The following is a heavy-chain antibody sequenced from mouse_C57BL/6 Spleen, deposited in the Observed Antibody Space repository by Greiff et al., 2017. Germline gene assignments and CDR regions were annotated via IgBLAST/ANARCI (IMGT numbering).Heavy chain of an antibody. V-gene: IGHV1-61*01. Sequence: QVQLKQPGAELVRPGSSVKLSCKASGYTFTSYWMDWVKQRPGQGLEWIGNIYPSDSETHYNQKFKDKATLTVDKSSSTAYMQLSSLTSEDSAVYYCARWEDYDYYFDYWGQGTTLTVSS. J-gene: IGHJ2*01. CDR3: ARWEDYDYYFDY. CDR2: IYPSDSET. CDR1: GYTFTSYW. D-gene: IGHD2-4*01.